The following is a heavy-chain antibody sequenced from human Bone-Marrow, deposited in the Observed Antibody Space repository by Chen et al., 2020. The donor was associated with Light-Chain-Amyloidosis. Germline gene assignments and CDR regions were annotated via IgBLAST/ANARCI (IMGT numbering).Heavy chain of an antibody. CDR1: GYTFPNYW. CDR2: IYPDDSDA. Sequence: EVQLEQSGPEVKKPGEPLKNSCKGSGYTFPNYWIGWVRQMPGKGLEWMGVIYPDDSDARYSPSFEGQVTISADKSITTAYLQWRSLKASDTAMYYCARRRDGYNFDYWGQGTLVTVSS. V-gene: IGHV5-51*01. CDR3: ARRRDGYNFDY. D-gene: IGHD5-12*01. J-gene: IGHJ4*02.